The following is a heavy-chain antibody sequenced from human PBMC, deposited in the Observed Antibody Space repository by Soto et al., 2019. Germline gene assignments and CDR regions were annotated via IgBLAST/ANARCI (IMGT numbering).Heavy chain of an antibody. D-gene: IGHD1-26*01. V-gene: IGHV4-59*01. Sequence: QVRLQESGPGLVKPSETLSLTCVVSGAAISGYYWSWIRQPPGKGLGWIGFIYYSGSTTNYSPSLKHRVTIPVDTSKNIISLRLGSVTAAETAIYYCVRDGRERKFDCWGHGTLVNVSS. CDR3: VRDGRERKFDC. CDR2: IYYSGSTT. J-gene: IGHJ4*01. CDR1: GAAISGYY.